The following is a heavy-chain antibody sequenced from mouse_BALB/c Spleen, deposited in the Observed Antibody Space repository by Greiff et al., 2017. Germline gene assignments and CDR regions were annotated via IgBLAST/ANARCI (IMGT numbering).Heavy chain of an antibody. CDR1: GYTFTDYA. CDR3: ARSSNYRFDY. J-gene: IGHJ2*01. CDR2: ISTYYGDA. Sequence: QVQLQQSGAELVRPGVSVKISCKGSGYTFTDYAMHWVKQSHAKSLEWIGVISTYYGDASYNQKFKGKATMTVDKSSSTAYMELARLTSEDSAIYYCARSSNYRFDYWGQGTTLTVSS. V-gene: IGHV1S137*01. D-gene: IGHD2-5*01.